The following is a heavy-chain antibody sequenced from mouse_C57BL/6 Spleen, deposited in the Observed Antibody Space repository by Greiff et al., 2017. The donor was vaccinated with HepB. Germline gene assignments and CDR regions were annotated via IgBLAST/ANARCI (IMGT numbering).Heavy chain of an antibody. CDR2: IYPGDGDT. J-gene: IGHJ2*01. D-gene: IGHD4-1*01. CDR1: GYAFSSYW. Sequence: VQLQESGAELVKPGASVKISCKASGYAFSSYWMNWVKQRPGKGLEWIGQIYPGDGDTNYNGKFKGKATLTADKSSSTADMQLSSLTSEDSAVYFCAKLGRPYYFDYWGQGTTLTVSS. V-gene: IGHV1-80*01. CDR3: AKLGRPYYFDY.